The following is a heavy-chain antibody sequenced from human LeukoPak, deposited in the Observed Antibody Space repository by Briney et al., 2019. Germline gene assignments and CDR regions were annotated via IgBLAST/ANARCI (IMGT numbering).Heavy chain of an antibody. CDR3: ARAGSGIAVADDAFDI. J-gene: IGHJ3*02. D-gene: IGHD6-19*01. V-gene: IGHV3-74*01. CDR1: GFTFSSYC. Sequence: GGSLRLSCAASGFTFSSYCMDSVRHAPGKGLVWVSRINTDGSNTNYADSVKGRFTISRDNAKNSLYLQMNSLRAEDTAVYYCARAGSGIAVADDAFDIWGQGTMVTVSS. CDR2: INTDGSNT.